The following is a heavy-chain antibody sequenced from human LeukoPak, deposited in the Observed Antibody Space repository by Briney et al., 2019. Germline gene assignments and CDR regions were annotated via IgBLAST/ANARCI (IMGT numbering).Heavy chain of an antibody. CDR1: GYTFTGYY. Sequence: ASVKVSCKASGYTFTGYYMHWVRQAPGQGLEWMGWINPNSGGTNYAQKFQGWVTMTRDTSISTAYMELSRLRSDGTAMFYCARGREEYCSGGSCYDYLSPFDPWGQGTLVTVSS. CDR2: INPNSGGT. CDR3: ARGREEYCSGGSCYDYLSPFDP. D-gene: IGHD2-15*01. V-gene: IGHV1-2*04. J-gene: IGHJ5*02.